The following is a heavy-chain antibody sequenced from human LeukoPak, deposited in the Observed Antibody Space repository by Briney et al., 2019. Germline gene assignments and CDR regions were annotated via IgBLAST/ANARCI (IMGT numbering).Heavy chain of an antibody. CDR3: AKSDFWSGYYPPPDY. CDR2: ISGSGGST. CDR1: GFTFSSYA. Sequence: PGGSLRLSCAASGFTFSSYAMSWVRQAPGKGLEWVSAISGSGGSTYYADSVKGRFTISRDNSKNTLYLQMNSLRAEDTAVYYCAKSDFWSGYYPPPDYWGQGTLVTVPS. D-gene: IGHD3-3*01. V-gene: IGHV3-23*01. J-gene: IGHJ4*02.